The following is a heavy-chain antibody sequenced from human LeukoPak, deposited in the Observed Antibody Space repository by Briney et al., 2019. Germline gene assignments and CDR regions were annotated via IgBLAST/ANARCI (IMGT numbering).Heavy chain of an antibody. V-gene: IGHV3-9*01. CDR2: ISWNSGSI. CDR3: ARASVVVAGLDY. CDR1: GFTFDDYA. D-gene: IGHD2-15*01. Sequence: QPGRSLRLSCAASGFTFDDYAMHWVRQAPGKGLKWVSGISWNSGSIGYADSVKGRFTISRDNAKNSLYLQMNSLRAEDTALYYCARASVVVAGLDYWGQGTLVTVSS. J-gene: IGHJ4*02.